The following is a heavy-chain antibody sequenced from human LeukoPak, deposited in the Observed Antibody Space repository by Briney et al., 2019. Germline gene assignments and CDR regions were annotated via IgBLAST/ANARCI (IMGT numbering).Heavy chain of an antibody. D-gene: IGHD2-15*01. CDR1: GFTFKNYW. CDR3: ARSLGYCSAGSCFPFDY. V-gene: IGHV3-7*05. J-gene: IGHJ4*02. Sequence: GGSLRLSRAASGFTFKNYWMSWVRQAPGKGLEGVANIKQDGSEINDVDSVKERFTISRDNAKNSLYLQMNSLRAEDTAVYYCARSLGYCSAGSCFPFDYWGQGTLVTVSS. CDR2: IKQDGSEI.